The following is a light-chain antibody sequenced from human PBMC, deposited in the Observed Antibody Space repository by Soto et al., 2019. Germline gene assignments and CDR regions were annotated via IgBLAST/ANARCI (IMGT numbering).Light chain of an antibody. CDR1: QTISRY. V-gene: IGKV1-39*01. Sequence: DIELTQSPSSLSASVGDRATISCRASQTISRYLNWYQQRPGKAPNLLIYSASSLQSGVPSRFSGSGSGTDFTLTISSLQPEDFATYYRQQSYITPVTFGHGTLLEIK. CDR3: QQSYITPVT. CDR2: SAS. J-gene: IGKJ5*01.